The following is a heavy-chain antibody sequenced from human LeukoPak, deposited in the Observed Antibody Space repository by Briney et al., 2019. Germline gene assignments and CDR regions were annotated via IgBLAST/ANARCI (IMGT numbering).Heavy chain of an antibody. CDR3: ATDFYDST. V-gene: IGHV3-15*07. J-gene: IGHJ5*02. CDR1: GFTFSNAW. CDR2: IRSNSDGGTI. D-gene: IGHD3-22*01. Sequence: GGSLRLSCATSGFTFSNAWMNWVRQAPGKGLEWVGRIRSNSDGGTIDYAPPVKGRFTLSRDDSKTTLYLQMNSLQTEDTAVYYCATDFYDSTWGQGTLVTVSS.